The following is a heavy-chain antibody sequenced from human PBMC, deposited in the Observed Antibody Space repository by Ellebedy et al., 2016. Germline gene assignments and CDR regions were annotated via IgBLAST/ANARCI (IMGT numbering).Heavy chain of an antibody. CDR1: GGSISSDDYY. Sequence: SETLSLTCTAFGGSISSDDYYWGWIRQPPGKGLEWIGTTYYRGNTHYNPSLKSRLNLSVDTSKNQFSLKISSVTAADTAVYYCARGVGSGWFDPWGQGTLVTVSS. CDR2: TYYRGNT. V-gene: IGHV4-39*02. CDR3: ARGVGSGWFDP. D-gene: IGHD2-15*01. J-gene: IGHJ5*02.